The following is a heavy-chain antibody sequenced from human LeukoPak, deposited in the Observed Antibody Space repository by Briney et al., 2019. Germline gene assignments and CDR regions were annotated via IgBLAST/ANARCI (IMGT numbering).Heavy chain of an antibody. V-gene: IGHV3-23*01. J-gene: IGHJ4*02. CDR2: ISGSGGST. D-gene: IGHD4-23*01. Sequence: GRSLRLSCAASGFTFSSYGMHWVRQAPGKGLEWVSAISGSGGSTYYADSVKGRFTISRDNSKNTLYLQMNSLRAEDTAVYYCAKTPATVVKPADYWGQGTLVTVSS. CDR1: GFTFSSYG. CDR3: AKTPATVVKPADY.